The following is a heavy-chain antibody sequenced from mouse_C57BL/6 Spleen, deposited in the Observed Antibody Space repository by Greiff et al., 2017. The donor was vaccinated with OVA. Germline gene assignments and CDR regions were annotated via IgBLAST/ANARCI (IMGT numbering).Heavy chain of an antibody. V-gene: IGHV1-81*01. CDR3: ARYPVVATGVDY. D-gene: IGHD1-1*01. CDR1: GYTFTSYG. CDR2: IYPRSGNT. Sequence: QVQLQQSGAELARPGASVKLSCKASGYTFTSYGISWVKQRTGQGLEWIGEIYPRSGNTYYNEKFKGKATLTADKSASTAYMELRSLTSEDSAVYFCARYPVVATGVDYWGQGTTLTVSS. J-gene: IGHJ2*01.